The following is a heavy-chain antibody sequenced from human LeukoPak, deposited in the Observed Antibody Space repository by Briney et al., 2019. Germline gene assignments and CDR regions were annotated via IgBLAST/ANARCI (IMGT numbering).Heavy chain of an antibody. CDR1: GGSISPYY. V-gene: IGHV4-59*08. D-gene: IGHD3-22*01. J-gene: IGHJ4*02. Sequence: SETLSLTCTVSGGSISPYYWSWIRQPPGKGLEWIGYIYYSGSTNYNPSLKSRVTISVDTSKNQFSLKLSSVTAADTAVYYCARLPFYDSSGYWGQGTLVTVSS. CDR3: ARLPFYDSSGY. CDR2: IYYSGST.